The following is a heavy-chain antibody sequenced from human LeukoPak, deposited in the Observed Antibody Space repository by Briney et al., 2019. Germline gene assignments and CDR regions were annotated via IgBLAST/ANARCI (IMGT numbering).Heavy chain of an antibody. CDR2: ISGGSDYI. Sequence: GGSLRLSCAASGFTFNTYSMNWVRQAPGKGLEWVSSISGGSDYIYYVDSVKGRFAISRDNAKNSLYLQMNSLRAEDTAVYYCAELGITMIGGVWGKGTTVTISS. CDR3: AELGITMIGGV. CDR1: GFTFNTYS. J-gene: IGHJ6*04. D-gene: IGHD3-10*02. V-gene: IGHV3-21*01.